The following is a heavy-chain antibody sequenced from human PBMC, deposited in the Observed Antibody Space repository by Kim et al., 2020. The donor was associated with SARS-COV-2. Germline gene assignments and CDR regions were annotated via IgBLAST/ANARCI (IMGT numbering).Heavy chain of an antibody. D-gene: IGHD3-3*01. J-gene: IGHJ3*02. CDR2: ISYDGSNK. Sequence: GGSLRLSCAASGFTFSSYAMHWVRQAPGKGLEWVAVISYDGSNKYYADSVKGRFTISRDNSKNTLYLQMNSLRAEDTAVYYCARERGAIFGVVTYNDAFDIWGQGTMVTVSS. V-gene: IGHV3-30-3*01. CDR3: ARERGAIFGVVTYNDAFDI. CDR1: GFTFSSYA.